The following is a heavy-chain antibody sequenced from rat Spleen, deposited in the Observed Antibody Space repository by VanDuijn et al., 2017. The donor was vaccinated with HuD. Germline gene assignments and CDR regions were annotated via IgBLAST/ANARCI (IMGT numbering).Heavy chain of an antibody. Sequence: EVQLVESGGGLVQPGRSLKLSCIASGFTFNNYWMSWIRQAPAKGLEWVASISPSGDTTYYRDSVKGRFTISRDNAKSTLYLQMDSLRSEDTSTYYCSRAGYLRDWYFDFWGPGTMVTVSS. CDR1: GFTFNNYW. CDR3: SRAGYLRDWYFDF. D-gene: IGHD2-2*01. CDR2: ISPSGDTT. J-gene: IGHJ1*01. V-gene: IGHV5-31*01.